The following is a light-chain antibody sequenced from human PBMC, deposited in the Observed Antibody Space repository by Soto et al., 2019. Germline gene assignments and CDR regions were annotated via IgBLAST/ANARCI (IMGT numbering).Light chain of an antibody. Sequence: IVLTQSPGTLSLSPGERATLSCRASQSVISNYLAWYQQKPGQAPRLLIYRTSIRATGIRDRFSGSGSGADFTLTISRLEPEDFAVYYCQYYATSPEYTFGQGTKLEIK. CDR3: QYYATSPEYT. CDR1: QSVISNY. V-gene: IGKV3-20*01. CDR2: RTS. J-gene: IGKJ2*01.